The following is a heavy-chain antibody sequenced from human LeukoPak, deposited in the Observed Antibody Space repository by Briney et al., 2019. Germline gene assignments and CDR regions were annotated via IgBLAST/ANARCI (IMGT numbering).Heavy chain of an antibody. CDR2: TRNKANSYTT. J-gene: IGHJ4*02. V-gene: IGHV3-72*01. CDR3: ARDAASILGVVTYFDY. D-gene: IGHD4-23*01. Sequence: GGSLRLSCAASGFTFSDHYMDWVRQAPGKGLEWVGRTRNKANSYTTEYAASVKGRFTISRDDSKNSLYLQMNSLKTEDTAVYYCARDAASILGVVTYFDYWGQGTLVTVSS. CDR1: GFTFSDHY.